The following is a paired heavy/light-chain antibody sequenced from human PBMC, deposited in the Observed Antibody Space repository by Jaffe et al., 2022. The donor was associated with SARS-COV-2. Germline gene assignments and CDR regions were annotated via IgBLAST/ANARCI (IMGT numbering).Heavy chain of an antibody. D-gene: IGHD3-10*01. J-gene: IGHJ6*03. CDR1: GFTFSSYW. V-gene: IGHV3-7*01. CDR2: IKQDGSEK. Sequence: EVQLVESGGGLVQPGGSLRLSCAASGFTFSSYWMSWVRQAPGKGLEWVANIKQDGSEKYYVDSVKGRFTISRDNAKNSLYLQMNSLRAEDTAVYYCASQKDYYGSGSYLYYMDVWGKGTTVTVSS. CDR3: ASQKDYYGSGSYLYYMDV.
Light chain of an antibody. CDR1: SSDVGGYNY. V-gene: IGLV2-14*01. CDR3: SSYTSSRDVV. J-gene: IGLJ2*01. CDR2: DVS. Sequence: QSALTQPASVSGSPGQSITISCTGTSSDVGGYNYVSWYQQHPGKAPKLMIYDVSNRPSGVSNRFSGSKSGNTASLTISGLQAEDEADYYCSSYTSSRDVVFGGGTKLTVL.